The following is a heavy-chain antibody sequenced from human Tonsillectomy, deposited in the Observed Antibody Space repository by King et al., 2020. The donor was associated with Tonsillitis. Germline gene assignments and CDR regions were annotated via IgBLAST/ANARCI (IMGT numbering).Heavy chain of an antibody. CDR3: ARDRSSGWCRNLDY. CDR2: IIPIFGTT. CDR1: GGTFRSYA. V-gene: IGHV1-69*01. Sequence: VQLVQSGAEVKKPGSSVKVSCKASGGTFRSYAISWVRQAPGQGLEWMGGIIPIFGTTNYAQKFQGRVTITADESTSTAYLALSSLRSEDTAVYYCARDRSSGWCRNLDYWGQGTLVTVSS. J-gene: IGHJ4*02. D-gene: IGHD6-19*01.